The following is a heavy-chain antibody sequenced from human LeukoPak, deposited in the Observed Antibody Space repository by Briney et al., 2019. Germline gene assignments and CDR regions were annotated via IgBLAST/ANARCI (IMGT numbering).Heavy chain of an antibody. D-gene: IGHD3-22*01. Sequence: GGSLRLSCAASGFTFGSYGMSWVRQAPGKGLEWVSFITPNADRTSYADSVEGRFTISRGNPRNTLYMQMNSLRDEDTALYYCAIMHGYYDGSGYWVQWGQGTLVTVSS. CDR2: ITPNADRT. J-gene: IGHJ1*01. V-gene: IGHV3-23*01. CDR1: GFTFGSYG. CDR3: AIMHGYYDGSGYWVQ.